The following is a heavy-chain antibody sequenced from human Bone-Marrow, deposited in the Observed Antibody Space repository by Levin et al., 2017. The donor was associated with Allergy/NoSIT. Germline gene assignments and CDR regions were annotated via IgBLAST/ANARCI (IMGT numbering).Heavy chain of an antibody. CDR1: GFTFSSYA. CDR3: AKGWGYLIVGATQAY. CDR2: ISGSGGST. D-gene: IGHD1-26*01. Sequence: PGGSLRLSCAASGFTFSSYAMSWVRQAPGKGLEWVSAISGSGGSTYYADSVKGRFTISRDNSKNTLYLQMNSLRAEDTAVYYCAKGWGYLIVGATQAYWGQGTLVTVSS. J-gene: IGHJ4*02. V-gene: IGHV3-23*01.